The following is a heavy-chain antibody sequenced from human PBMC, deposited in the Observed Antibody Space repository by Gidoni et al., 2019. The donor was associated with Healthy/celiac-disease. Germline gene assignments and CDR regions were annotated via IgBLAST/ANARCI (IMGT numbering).Heavy chain of an antibody. CDR3: ARSSNSSSWYGTIHYFDY. D-gene: IGHD6-13*01. Sequence: RVTLRESGPALVKPTQTLTLTCTFSGFSLSTSGMCVSWIRQPPVKALEWLALIDWDDDKYYSPSLKTRLTISKDTSKNQVVLTMTNMDPVDTATYYCARSSNSSSWYGTIHYFDYWGQGTLVTVSS. J-gene: IGHJ4*02. CDR2: IDWDDDK. CDR1: GFSLSTSGMC. V-gene: IGHV2-70*11.